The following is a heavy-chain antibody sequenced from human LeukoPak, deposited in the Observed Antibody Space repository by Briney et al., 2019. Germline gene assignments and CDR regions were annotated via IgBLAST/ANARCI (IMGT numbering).Heavy chain of an antibody. CDR2: IKQDGSEK. CDR3: ARLVVPAATENWFDP. J-gene: IGHJ5*02. CDR1: GFTLSSYW. V-gene: IGHV3-7*01. D-gene: IGHD2-2*01. Sequence: GGSLRLSCAASGFTLSSYWMSWVRQAPGKGLEWVANIKQDGSEKYYVDSVKGRFTISRDNAKNSLYLQMNSLRAEDTAVYYCARLVVPAATENWFDPWGQGTLVTVSS.